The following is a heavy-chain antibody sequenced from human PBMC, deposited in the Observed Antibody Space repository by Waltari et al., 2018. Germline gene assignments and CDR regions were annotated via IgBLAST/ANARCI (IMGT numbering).Heavy chain of an antibody. CDR2: IIPILCTA. CDR1: GGTFSSYA. Sequence: QVQLVQSGAEVKKPGSSVKVSCKASGGTFSSYAISWVRQAPGQGLEWMGGIIPILCTANYAQKFQGRVTITAYESTSTAYMELSSLRSEDTAVYYCARGSKGHYARYYFDYWGQGTLVTVSS. V-gene: IGHV1-69*12. J-gene: IGHJ4*02. CDR3: ARGSKGHYARYYFDY. D-gene: IGHD4-17*01.